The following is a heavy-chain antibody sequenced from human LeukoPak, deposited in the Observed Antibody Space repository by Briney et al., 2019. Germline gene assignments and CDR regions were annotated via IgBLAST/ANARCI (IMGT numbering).Heavy chain of an antibody. CDR1: GGSISSYY. Sequence: SETLSLTCTVSGGSISSYYWSWIRQPPGKGLEWMGYIYYSGSTNYNPSLKSRVTISVDTSKNQFSLKLSSVTAADTAVYYCARGIATVRYYGMDVWGQGTTVTVSS. V-gene: IGHV4-59*08. CDR3: ARGIATVRYYGMDV. CDR2: IYYSGST. D-gene: IGHD4-11*01. J-gene: IGHJ6*02.